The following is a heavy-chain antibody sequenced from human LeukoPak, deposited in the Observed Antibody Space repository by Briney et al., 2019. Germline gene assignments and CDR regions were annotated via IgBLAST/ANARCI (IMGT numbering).Heavy chain of an antibody. D-gene: IGHD2-15*01. Sequence: SETLSLTCTVAGGSMSSYYWTWIRQPAGKGLEWIGRIYTSGSTYYNPSLNSRVTMSVATSKNQFSLKLSSVTAADTAVYYCARAGSWYCSSGSCYHYWGQGTLVTVSS. CDR2: IYTSGST. CDR3: ARAGSWYCSSGSCYHY. V-gene: IGHV4-4*07. J-gene: IGHJ4*02. CDR1: GGSMSSYY.